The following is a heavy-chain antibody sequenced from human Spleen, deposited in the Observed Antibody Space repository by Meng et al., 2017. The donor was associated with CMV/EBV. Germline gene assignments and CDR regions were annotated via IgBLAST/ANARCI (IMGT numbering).Heavy chain of an antibody. D-gene: IGHD3-3*01. J-gene: IGHJ6*02. Sequence: ASVKVSCKASGYTFTSYGISWVRQAHGQGLEWMGWIGAYNGNTNYAQKLQGRVTMTTDTSTSTAYMDLRSLRSDDTAVYYCARDVGVEFRIFGVVAWGMDVWGQGTTVTVSS. CDR3: ARDVGVEFRIFGVVAWGMDV. CDR2: IGAYNGNT. CDR1: GYTFTSYG. V-gene: IGHV1-18*01.